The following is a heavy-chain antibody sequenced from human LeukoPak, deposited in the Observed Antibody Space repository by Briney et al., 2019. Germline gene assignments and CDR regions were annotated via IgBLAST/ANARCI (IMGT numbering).Heavy chain of an antibody. CDR1: GFTFSNYN. Sequence: GGSLRLSCAASGFTFSNYNMNWVRQAPGKAMEWVSSITSSGTYIFYADSVKGRFTISRDNAKNSLYLQMNSLRAEDTALYYCAKGRPPYDILTGYFDYWGQGTLVTVSS. J-gene: IGHJ4*02. CDR3: AKGRPPYDILTGYFDY. V-gene: IGHV3-21*04. CDR2: ITSSGTYI. D-gene: IGHD3-9*01.